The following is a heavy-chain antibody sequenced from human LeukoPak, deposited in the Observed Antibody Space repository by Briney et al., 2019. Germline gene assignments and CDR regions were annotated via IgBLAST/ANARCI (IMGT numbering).Heavy chain of an antibody. J-gene: IGHJ4*02. CDR1: GYSISSGYY. CDR2: IYHSGST. V-gene: IGHV4-38-2*02. CDR3: ARDLSGYYDRFTYFDY. Sequence: SETLSLTCTVSGYSISSGYYWGWIRQPPEKGLEWIGSIYHSGSTYYNPSLKSRVTISVDTSKNQFSLKLSSVTAADTAVYYCARDLSGYYDRFTYFDYWGQGTVVTVSS. D-gene: IGHD3-9*01.